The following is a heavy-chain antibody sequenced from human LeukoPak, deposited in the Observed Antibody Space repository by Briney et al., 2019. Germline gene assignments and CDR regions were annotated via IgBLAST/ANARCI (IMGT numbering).Heavy chain of an antibody. CDR2: ISYDGSNK. V-gene: IGHV3-30*01. J-gene: IGHJ4*02. Sequence: PGGSLRLSCAASRFTFSSYAMHWVRQAPGKGLEWVAVISYDGSNKYYADSVKGRFTISRDNSKNTLYLQMNSLRAEDTAVYYCARDFEEIVATIIGDYWGQGTLVTVSS. CDR3: ARDFEEIVATIIGDY. D-gene: IGHD5-12*01. CDR1: RFTFSSYA.